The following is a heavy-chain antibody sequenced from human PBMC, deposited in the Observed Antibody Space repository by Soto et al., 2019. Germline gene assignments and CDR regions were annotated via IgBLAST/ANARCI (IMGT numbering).Heavy chain of an antibody. CDR2: ISSSGSTI. Sequence: QVQLVESGGGLVKPGGSLRLSCAASGFTFSDYFMSWIRQAPGKVLEWVSYISSSGSTIYYADSVKGRFTISRDNAKNSLYLQMTSLSAEDTAVYYCARVGDEWGYYYYMAVWCKGTTVTVSS. J-gene: IGHJ6*03. CDR1: GFTFSDYF. CDR3: ARVGDEWGYYYYMAV. D-gene: IGHD3-16*01. V-gene: IGHV3-11*01.